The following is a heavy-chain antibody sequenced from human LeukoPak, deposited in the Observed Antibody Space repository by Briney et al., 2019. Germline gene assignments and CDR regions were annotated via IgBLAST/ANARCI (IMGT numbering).Heavy chain of an antibody. CDR2: IYYSGST. J-gene: IGHJ4*02. D-gene: IGHD7-27*01. CDR1: GGSISSYY. CDR3: ARAQANWGLY. Sequence: SETLSLTCTVSGGSISSYYWSWIRQPPGKGLEWIGHIYYSGSTNYNPSLKSRVTISVDTSKNQFSLKLSSVTAADTAVYYCARAQANWGLYWGQGTLVTVSS. V-gene: IGHV4-59*01.